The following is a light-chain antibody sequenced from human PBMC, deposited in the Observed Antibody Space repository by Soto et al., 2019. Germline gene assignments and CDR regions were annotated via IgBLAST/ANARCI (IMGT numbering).Light chain of an antibody. CDR1: QSVDIN. CDR3: QQYENWPIT. V-gene: IGKV3-15*01. Sequence: EIVLTQSPATLSVSPGDRVTLSCRASQSVDINLAWYQQRPGQAPRLLVYGASTKATDMPGRFSGRGSGTEFTLTINNLQSEDFAVYYCQQYENWPITFGQGTRLEIK. J-gene: IGKJ5*01. CDR2: GAS.